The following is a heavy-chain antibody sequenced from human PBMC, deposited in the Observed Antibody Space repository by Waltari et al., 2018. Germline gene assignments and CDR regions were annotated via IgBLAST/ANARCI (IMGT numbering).Heavy chain of an antibody. V-gene: IGHV4-30-2*01. CDR3: AREGGTSSSSFDI. Sequence: QVQLQESGPGLVKPSQTLSLPCTVSGGSISRGSYFWTWIRRHPGKGLEWIGYIYHSGSPYKNPSLKSRVTISVERAKNQFSLKLSSVTAADTAVYYCAREGGTSSSSFDIWGQGTMVTVSS. CDR2: IYHSGSP. D-gene: IGHD6-6*01. J-gene: IGHJ3*02. CDR1: GGSISRGSYF.